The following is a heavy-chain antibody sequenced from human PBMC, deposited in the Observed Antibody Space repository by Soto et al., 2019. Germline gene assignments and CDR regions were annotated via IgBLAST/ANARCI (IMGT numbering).Heavy chain of an antibody. CDR2: IIPIFGTA. Sequence: GSAVKVSCKASGGTFSRYAISWVRQAPGQGLEWMGGIIPIFGTANYAQKFQGRVTITADESTSTPYMELSSLRAVDTVVYYFPGSKPPTPYYYRMDVWGKGTTVTVAS. CDR3: PGSKPPTPYYYRMDV. J-gene: IGHJ6*04. D-gene: IGHD3-10*01. CDR1: GGTFSRYA. V-gene: IGHV1-69*13.